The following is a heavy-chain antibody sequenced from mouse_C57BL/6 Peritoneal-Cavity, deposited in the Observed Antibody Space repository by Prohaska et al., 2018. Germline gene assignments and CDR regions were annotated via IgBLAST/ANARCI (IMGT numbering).Heavy chain of an antibody. CDR1: GYTFTSYW. D-gene: IGHD2-2*01. J-gene: IGHJ3*01. CDR3: ASHYGYDGEAWFAY. CDR2: IDPSDSYT. Sequence: QVQLQQPGAELVRPGTSVKLSCKASGYTFTSYWMHWVKQRPGQGLEWIGVIDPSDSYTNYNQKFKGKATLTGDTSTSTAYMQLSSLTSEDSAVYYCASHYGYDGEAWFAYWGQGTLVTVSA. V-gene: IGHV1-59*01.